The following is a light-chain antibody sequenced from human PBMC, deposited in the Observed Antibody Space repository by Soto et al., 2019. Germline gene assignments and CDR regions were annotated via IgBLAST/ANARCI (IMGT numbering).Light chain of an antibody. V-gene: IGKV1-27*01. CDR1: QGISNS. Sequence: DIQMTQSPSSLSASVGDRVTITCRASQGISNSLAWYQQKPGKVPKVLIYDASTLHSGVPSRFSGSGSVTDFTLTINDFQPEDAATYYCQMYFTAPETFGQGTKVEVK. CDR3: QMYFTAPET. CDR2: DAS. J-gene: IGKJ1*01.